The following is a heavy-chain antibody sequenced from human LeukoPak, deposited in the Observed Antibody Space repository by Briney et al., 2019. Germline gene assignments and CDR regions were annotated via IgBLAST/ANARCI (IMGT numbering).Heavy chain of an antibody. CDR2: IYYSGST. J-gene: IGHJ6*03. D-gene: IGHD5-12*01. CDR3: ARQEVVATTPLGYYYYMDV. V-gene: IGHV4-39*01. CDR1: GGSISSSSYY. Sequence: SETLSLTCTVSGGSISSSSYYWGWIRQPPGKGLEWIGSIYYSGSTYYNPSLKSRVTISVYTSKNQFPLKLSSVNAADTAVYYCARQEVVATTPLGYYYYMDVWGKGTTVTVSS.